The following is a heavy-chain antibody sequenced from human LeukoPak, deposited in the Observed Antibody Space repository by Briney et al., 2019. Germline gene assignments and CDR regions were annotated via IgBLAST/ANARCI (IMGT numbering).Heavy chain of an antibody. V-gene: IGHV3-66*01. J-gene: IGHJ4*02. D-gene: IGHD3-10*01. CDR3: ARDSTWFGGFDF. CDR2: IYSGSST. Sequence: GGSLRLSCAASGFTVSSNYMSWVRQAPGKGLEWVSVIYSGSSTYYADSVKGRFTISRDNSKNTLYLQMNSLRAEDTAVYYCARDSTWFGGFDFWGQGTLVTVSS. CDR1: GFTVSSNY.